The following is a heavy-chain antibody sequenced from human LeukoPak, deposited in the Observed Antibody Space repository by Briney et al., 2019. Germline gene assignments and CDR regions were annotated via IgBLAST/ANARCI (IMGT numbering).Heavy chain of an antibody. V-gene: IGHV4-61*02. CDR3: ARRSSGWYGRAKYYFDY. CDR1: GGSISSGSYY. D-gene: IGHD6-19*01. J-gene: IGHJ4*02. CDR2: IYTSGST. Sequence: PSETLSLTCTVSGGSISSGSYYWSWIRQPAGKGLEWIGRIYTSGSTNYNPSLKSRVTISVDTSKNQFSLKLSSVTAADTAVYYCARRSSGWYGRAKYYFDYWGQGTLVTVSS.